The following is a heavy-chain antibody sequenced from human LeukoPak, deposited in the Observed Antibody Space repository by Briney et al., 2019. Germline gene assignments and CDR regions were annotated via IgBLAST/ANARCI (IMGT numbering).Heavy chain of an antibody. D-gene: IGHD2-21*02. CDR3: ARLRGDCGGDCKNYYYYMDV. CDR2: INHSGST. Sequence: SETLSLTCAVYGGSFSGYYWSWIRQPPGKGLEWMGEINHSGSTNYNPSLKSRVTISVDTSKNQFSLKLSSVTAADTAVYYCARLRGDCGGDCKNYYYYMDVWGKGTTVTISS. V-gene: IGHV4-34*01. J-gene: IGHJ6*03. CDR1: GGSFSGYY.